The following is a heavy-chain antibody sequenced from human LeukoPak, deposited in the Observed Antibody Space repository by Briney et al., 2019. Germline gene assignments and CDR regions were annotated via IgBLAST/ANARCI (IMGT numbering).Heavy chain of an antibody. D-gene: IGHD5-18*01. V-gene: IGHV3-23*01. Sequence: PGGSLRLSCAASGFTFNYYAMSWVRQAPGKGLEWVSGISDSGGSTYYTDSVKGRFTISRDNSKNTVYLQMNNLRAEDTAVYFCARHDSFIPYSGQGGLVTVSS. CDR1: GFTFNYYA. J-gene: IGHJ4*02. CDR3: ARHDSFIPY. CDR2: ISDSGGST.